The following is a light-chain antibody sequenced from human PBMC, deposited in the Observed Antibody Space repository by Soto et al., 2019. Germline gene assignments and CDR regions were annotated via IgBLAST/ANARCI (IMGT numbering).Light chain of an antibody. Sequence: EIVLTQSPGTLSLSPGERATLSFRASPSVSRDFLVWYQHKGGQPPRLLLYGGSIRATGIPDRFSGSGSGTDFTLTISSLEPEDFAVYYCQQRGTFGGGTKVDIK. J-gene: IGKJ4*01. V-gene: IGKV3-20*01. CDR3: QQRGT. CDR2: GGS. CDR1: PSVSRDF.